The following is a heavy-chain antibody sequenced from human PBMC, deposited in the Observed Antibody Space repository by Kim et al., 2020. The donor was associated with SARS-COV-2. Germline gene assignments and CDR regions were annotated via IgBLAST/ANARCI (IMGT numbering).Heavy chain of an antibody. CDR3: ARGIYGSGNNMLDY. Sequence: ARKFQGEVTIARTTSISTAYMKLSSLRSEDTAIYYCARGIYGSGNNMLDYWGQGTLVTVSS. V-gene: IGHV1-8*01. D-gene: IGHD3-10*01. J-gene: IGHJ4*02.